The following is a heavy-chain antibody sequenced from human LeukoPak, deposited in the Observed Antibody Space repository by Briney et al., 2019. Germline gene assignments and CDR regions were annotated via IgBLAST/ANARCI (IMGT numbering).Heavy chain of an antibody. V-gene: IGHV4-34*01. J-gene: IGHJ5*02. Sequence: PSETLSLTCAVYGGSFSGYYWTWIRQPPGKGLEWIGEINHSGSTTYNPSLKSRVTISVDTSKNQFSLKLSSVTAADTAVYYCARERFLDNWFDPWGQGTLVTVSS. CDR3: ARERFLDNWFDP. CDR1: GGSFSGYY. D-gene: IGHD3-3*01. CDR2: INHSGST.